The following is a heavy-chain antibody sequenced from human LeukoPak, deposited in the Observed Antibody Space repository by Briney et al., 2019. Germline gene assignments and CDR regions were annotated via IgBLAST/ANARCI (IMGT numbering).Heavy chain of an antibody. CDR1: GYTFTSYD. CDR3: ARSSPSMVRGVISYLFDY. CDR2: MNPNSGNT. Sequence: GASVKVSCKASGYTFTSYDINWVRQATGQGLEWMGWMNPNSGNTGYAQKFQGRVTITRNTSISTAYMELSSLRSEDTAVYYCARSSPSMVRGVISYLFDYWGQGTLVIVSS. J-gene: IGHJ4*02. D-gene: IGHD3-10*01. V-gene: IGHV1-8*03.